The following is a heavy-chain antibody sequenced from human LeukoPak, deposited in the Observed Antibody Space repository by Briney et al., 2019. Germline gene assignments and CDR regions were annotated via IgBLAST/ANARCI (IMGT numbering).Heavy chain of an antibody. CDR3: AREGYCSGGSCYSVGEFDY. J-gene: IGHJ4*02. CDR1: GGSLSAYY. D-gene: IGHD2-15*01. V-gene: IGHV4-34*01. CDR2: INHSGTI. Sequence: PSETLSLTCGVYGGSLSAYYWNWIRQPPGKGLEWIGEINHSGTINYNPSLKSRVTISVDTSKNQFSLKLSSVTAADTAVYYCAREGYCSGGSCYSVGEFDYWGQGTLVTVSS.